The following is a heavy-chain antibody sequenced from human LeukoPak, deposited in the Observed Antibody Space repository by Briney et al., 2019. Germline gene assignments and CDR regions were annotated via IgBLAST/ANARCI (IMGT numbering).Heavy chain of an antibody. D-gene: IGHD6-19*01. Sequence: GGSLRLSCAASGFTFSSYAMSWVRQAPGKGLEWVSAISGSGGSTYYAGSVKGRFTISRDNSKNTLYLQMNSLRAEDTAVYYCAKDKGGGGWSLGYGMDVWGKGTTVTVSS. CDR2: ISGSGGST. CDR3: AKDKGGGGWSLGYGMDV. J-gene: IGHJ6*04. V-gene: IGHV3-23*01. CDR1: GFTFSSYA.